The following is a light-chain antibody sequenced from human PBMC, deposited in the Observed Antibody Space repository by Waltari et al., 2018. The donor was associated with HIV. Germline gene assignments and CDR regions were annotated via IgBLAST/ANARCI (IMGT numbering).Light chain of an antibody. J-gene: IGKJ3*01. CDR2: RAS. CDR3: QQYSVDFYT. CDR1: QNISGW. V-gene: IGKV1-5*03. Sequence: DIRMTQSPSTLSASLGDRVTITCRASQNISGWLSWYQQRPGKAPGLLIHRASKLEFGVSPRFSGGGSGTEFSLTIAGLQPDDFATYYCQQYSVDFYTFGQGTKV.